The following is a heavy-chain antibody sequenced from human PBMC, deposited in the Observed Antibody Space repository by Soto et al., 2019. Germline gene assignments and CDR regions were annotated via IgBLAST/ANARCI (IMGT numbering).Heavy chain of an antibody. CDR1: GGSFSGYY. CDR2: INHSGST. CDR3: ARGQKRDCSSTSCYLFDP. J-gene: IGHJ5*02. D-gene: IGHD2-2*01. V-gene: IGHV4-34*01. Sequence: SETLSLTCAVYGGSFSGYYWSWIRQPPGKGLEWIGEINHSGSTNYNPSLKSRVTISVDTSKNQFSLKLSSVTAADTAVYYCARGQKRDCSSTSCYLFDPWGQGTLVTVSS.